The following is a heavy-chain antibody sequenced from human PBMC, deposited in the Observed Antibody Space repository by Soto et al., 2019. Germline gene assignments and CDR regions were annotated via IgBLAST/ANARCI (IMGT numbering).Heavy chain of an antibody. J-gene: IGHJ4*02. V-gene: IGHV3-30-3*01. CDR2: ISYDGSNK. CDR1: GFTFSSYA. D-gene: IGHD3-22*01. Sequence: PGGSLRLSCAASGFTFSSYAMHWVRQAPGKGLEWVAVISYDGSNKYYADSVKGRFTISRDNSKNTLYLQMNSLRAEDTAVYYCARSLNPDGYYYDSRGPDYWGQGTLVTVSS. CDR3: ARSLNPDGYYYDSRGPDY.